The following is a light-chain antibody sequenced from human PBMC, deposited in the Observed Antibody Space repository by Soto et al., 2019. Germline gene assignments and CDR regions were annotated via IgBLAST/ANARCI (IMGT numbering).Light chain of an antibody. V-gene: IGKV1-39*01. Sequence: DIQMTQSPCSLSASVGDRVTITCRASHSISKFLNWYQVKPGEAPKLLIYSASSLQSGVPSRFSGSGSGTDFTLTISTLQPEDYSIYYCHQGYNTPWTFGQGTKVEIK. CDR1: HSISKF. CDR3: HQGYNTPWT. J-gene: IGKJ1*01. CDR2: SAS.